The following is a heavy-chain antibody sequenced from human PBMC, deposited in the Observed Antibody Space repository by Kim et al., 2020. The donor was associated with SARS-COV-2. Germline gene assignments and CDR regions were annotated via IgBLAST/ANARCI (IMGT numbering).Heavy chain of an antibody. V-gene: IGHV1-69*13. J-gene: IGHJ4*02. CDR1: GATFSSYA. CDR3: ARGSNSLIQNYFDN. Sequence: SVKVSCKASGATFSSYAISWVRQAPGQGLEWMGGIIPMFGMANYAQKFQGRLTITADESTSTASMELSSLRSEDTALYYCARGSNSLIQNYFDNWGPGSLVTVSS. D-gene: IGHD6-13*01. CDR2: IIPMFGMA.